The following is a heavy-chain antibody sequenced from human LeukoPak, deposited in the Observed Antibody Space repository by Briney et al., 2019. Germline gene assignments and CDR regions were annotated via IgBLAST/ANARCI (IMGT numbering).Heavy chain of an antibody. V-gene: IGHV1-18*01. CDR3: ARDASIAAAGTKYYYYGMDV. D-gene: IGHD6-13*01. Sequence: ASVKVSCKASDYTFITYEITWVRQAPGQGLEWMGWIDPYNGNTDYAQKLQGRVTMTAATSTSTAYMELRSLTSDDTAVYYCARDASIAAAGTKYYYYGMDVWGQGTTVTVSS. CDR1: DYTFITYE. CDR2: IDPYNGNT. J-gene: IGHJ6*02.